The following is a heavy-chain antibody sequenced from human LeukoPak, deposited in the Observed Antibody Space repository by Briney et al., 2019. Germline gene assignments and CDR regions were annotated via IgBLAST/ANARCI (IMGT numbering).Heavy chain of an antibody. CDR1: GGSISSYY. Sequence: SETLSLTCTVSGGSISSYYWNWIRQPPGKGLEWIGYIHYSGRTNYSPSLKSRVTISVDMSKNQFSLKLISVTAADTAIYYCARGGFLDPFDPWGQGTLVTVSS. D-gene: IGHD1-1*01. V-gene: IGHV4-59*01. J-gene: IGHJ5*02. CDR2: IHYSGRT. CDR3: ARGGFLDPFDP.